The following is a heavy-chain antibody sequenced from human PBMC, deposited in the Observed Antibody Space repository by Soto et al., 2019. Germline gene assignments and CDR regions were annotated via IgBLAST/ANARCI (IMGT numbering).Heavy chain of an antibody. CDR3: ARGAEMSSLTKWFDP. D-gene: IGHD1-1*01. Sequence: VQLVESGGGLVKPGGSLRLPCAASGFIFSDYYMSWIRQAPGKGLEWLAYISRDGNAIFYADSVNGRFTISRDNARNSLFLKMDDLRAEDTAMFFCARGAEMSSLTKWFDPWGQGTLVTVSS. V-gene: IGHV3-11*01. J-gene: IGHJ5*02. CDR1: GFIFSDYY. CDR2: ISRDGNAI.